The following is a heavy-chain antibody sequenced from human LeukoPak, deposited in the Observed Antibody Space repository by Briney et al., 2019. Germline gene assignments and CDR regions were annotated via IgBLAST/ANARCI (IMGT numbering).Heavy chain of an antibody. J-gene: IGHJ3*02. CDR3: ARGDYYDSSGYFIDAFDI. CDR1: GFTFSNYW. D-gene: IGHD3-22*01. CDR2: IKQDGSEK. V-gene: IGHV3-7*01. Sequence: GGSLRLSCAASGFTFSNYWMTWVRQAPGKGLEWVANIKQDGSEKYYVDSVKGRFTISRDNAKNSLYLQMNSLRVEDTALYYCARGDYYDSSGYFIDAFDIWGQGTMVTVSS.